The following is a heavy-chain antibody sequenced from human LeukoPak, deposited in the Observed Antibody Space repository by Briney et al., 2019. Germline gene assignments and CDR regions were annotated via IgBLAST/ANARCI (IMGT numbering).Heavy chain of an antibody. CDR2: IYYSGST. CDR1: GGSISSYY. CDR3: AREGSYSPYFDY. D-gene: IGHD1-26*01. V-gene: IGHV4-59*01. Sequence: SETLSLTCTVSGGSISSYYWSWIRQPPGKALEWIGYIYYSGSTNYNPSLKSRVTISVDTSKNQFSLKLSSVTAADTAVYYCAREGSYSPYFDYWGQGTLVTVSS. J-gene: IGHJ4*02.